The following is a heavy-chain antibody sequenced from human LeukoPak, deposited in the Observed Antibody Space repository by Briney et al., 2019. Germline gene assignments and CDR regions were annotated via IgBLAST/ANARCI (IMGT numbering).Heavy chain of an antibody. CDR1: GYTFTGYY. CDR3: ARGEMITFGGVIVISTFDI. Sequence: ASVKVSCKTSGYTFTGYYIQWVRQAPGQGLEWMGYINPTSGGTNYAQEFQGRVTMTRDTSISTAYMELSRLTSDDTAVYYCARGEMITFGGVIVISTFDIWGQGTMVTVS. CDR2: INPTSGGT. D-gene: IGHD3-16*02. V-gene: IGHV1-2*02. J-gene: IGHJ3*02.